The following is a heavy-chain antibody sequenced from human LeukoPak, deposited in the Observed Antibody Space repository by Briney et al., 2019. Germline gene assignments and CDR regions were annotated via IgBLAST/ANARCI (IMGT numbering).Heavy chain of an antibody. J-gene: IGHJ4*02. CDR3: AKDSLFSYYFDY. CDR2: ISCSGGST. D-gene: IGHD3-3*01. Sequence: GGSLRLSCAASGFTFSSSAMSWVRQAPGKGLECVSGISCSGGSTYYADSVKGRFTISRDNSKNTLYLQMNSLRAEDTAVYYCAKDSLFSYYFDYWGQGTLVTVSS. CDR1: GFTFSSSA. V-gene: IGHV3-23*01.